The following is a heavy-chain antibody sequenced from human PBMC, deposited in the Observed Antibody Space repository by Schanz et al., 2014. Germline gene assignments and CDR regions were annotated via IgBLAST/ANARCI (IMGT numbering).Heavy chain of an antibody. Sequence: QVQLVESGGGVVQPGRSLRLSCAASRFTFSSYTMHWVRQAPGKGLEWVALISYDGSNKYYADSVKGRFTIARDNSKNTLFLQMDSLRVEDTAVYYCMAMGRNTSHYFDHWRHGTLVTVSS. CDR3: MAMGRNTSHYFDH. CDR2: ISYDGSNK. J-gene: IGHJ4*01. V-gene: IGHV3-30*04. CDR1: RFTFSSYT. D-gene: IGHD1-1*01.